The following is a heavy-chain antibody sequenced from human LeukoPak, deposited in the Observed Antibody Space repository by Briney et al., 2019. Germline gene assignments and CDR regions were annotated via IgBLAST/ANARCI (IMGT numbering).Heavy chain of an antibody. CDR3: ARDLPFTSGSYQDF. J-gene: IGHJ4*02. CDR1: GYTFSNYG. D-gene: IGHD3-10*01. Sequence: GASVRVSCKPSGYTFSNYGISWVRQAPGQGLEWVGYISAYNGHTNYAQKLQDRVTVTTDISTSTAYVELRSLRSDDTAVYYCARDLPFTSGSYQDFWGQGTLVTVSS. V-gene: IGHV1-18*01. CDR2: ISAYNGHT.